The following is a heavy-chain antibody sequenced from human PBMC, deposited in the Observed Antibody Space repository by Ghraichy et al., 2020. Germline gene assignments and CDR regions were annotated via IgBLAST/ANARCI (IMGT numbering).Heavy chain of an antibody. CDR3: ARASRVVRFFSYAGGDV. CDR1: GFTFGGYN. Sequence: GGSLRLSCVGSGFTFGGYNMNWVRQSPGKGLEWVSSISSSSRTIFYADSVKGRFTVSRDNAQNSLFLQMKSLRDEDTAVYYCARASRVVRFFSYAGGDVWGQGTTVTVSS. D-gene: IGHD4-23*01. V-gene: IGHV3-48*02. J-gene: IGHJ6*02. CDR2: ISSSSRTI.